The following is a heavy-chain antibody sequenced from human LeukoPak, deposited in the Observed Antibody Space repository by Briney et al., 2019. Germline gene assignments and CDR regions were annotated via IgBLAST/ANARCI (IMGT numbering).Heavy chain of an antibody. CDR2: ISGSGGST. D-gene: IGHD3-3*01. J-gene: IGHJ5*02. Sequence: GGSLRLSCAASGFTFSSYGMSWVRQAPGKGLEWVSAISGSGGSTYYADSVKGRFTISRDNSKNTLYLQMNSLRAEDTAVYYCARGPVTIFGVDTYNWFDPWGQGTLVTVSS. CDR1: GFTFSSYG. CDR3: ARGPVTIFGVDTYNWFDP. V-gene: IGHV3-23*01.